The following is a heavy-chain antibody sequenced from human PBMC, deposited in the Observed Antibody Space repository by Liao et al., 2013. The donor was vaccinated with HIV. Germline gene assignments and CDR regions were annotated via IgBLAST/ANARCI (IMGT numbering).Heavy chain of an antibody. CDR1: GGSFDRSVYY. D-gene: IGHD3-22*01. CDR2: IHYSGST. Sequence: QLQLQESGPGLVKPSETLSLTCNVSGGSFDRSVYYWGWIRQTPGTGLEWIGSIHYSGSTNYSPSLKSRVTISVDTSKNQFSLRLRSVTAADTAVYYCARDLYDNSGYYTYLPFDYWGQGTLVTVSS. V-gene: IGHV4-39*07. J-gene: IGHJ4*02. CDR3: ARDLYDNSGYYTYLPFDY.